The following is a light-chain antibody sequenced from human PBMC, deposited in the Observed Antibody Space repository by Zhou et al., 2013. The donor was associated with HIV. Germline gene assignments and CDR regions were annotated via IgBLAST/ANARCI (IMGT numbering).Light chain of an antibody. J-gene: IGKJ1*01. CDR1: QSLLHSNGYNY. CDR3: MQGTHWPWT. V-gene: IGKV2-28*01. Sequence: DIVMTQSPLSLPVTPGEPASISCRSSQSLLHSNGYNYLDWYLQKPGQSPQLLIYLASIRASGVPDRFSGSGSGTDFTLKISRVEAEDVATYYCMQGTHWPWTFGQGTKVEIE. CDR2: LAS.